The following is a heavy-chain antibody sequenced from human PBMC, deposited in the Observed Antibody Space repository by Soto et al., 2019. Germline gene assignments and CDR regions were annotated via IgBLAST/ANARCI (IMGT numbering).Heavy chain of an antibody. D-gene: IGHD4-17*01. V-gene: IGHV3-23*01. Sequence: PGGSLRLSCAASGFTFSSYAMSWVRQAPGKGLEWVSAISGSGGSTYYADSVKGRFTISRDNSKNTLYLQMNSLRAEDTAVYYCARGPDSPTVTLDRDYWGRGTLVTVSS. J-gene: IGHJ4*02. CDR3: ARGPDSPTVTLDRDY. CDR2: ISGSGGST. CDR1: GFTFSSYA.